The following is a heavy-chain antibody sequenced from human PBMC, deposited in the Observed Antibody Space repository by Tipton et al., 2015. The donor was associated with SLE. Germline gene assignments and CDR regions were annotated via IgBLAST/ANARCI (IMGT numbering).Heavy chain of an antibody. CDR3: ARALWYYGSGS. CDR2: IYYSGST. CDR1: GGSFSGYY. Sequence: TLSLTCAVYGGSFSGYYWSWIRQPPGKGLEWIGYIYYSGSTNYNPSLKSRVTISVDTSKNQFSLKLSSVIAADTAVYYCARALWYYGSGSWGQGTLVTVSS. V-gene: IGHV4-59*12. J-gene: IGHJ4*02. D-gene: IGHD3-10*01.